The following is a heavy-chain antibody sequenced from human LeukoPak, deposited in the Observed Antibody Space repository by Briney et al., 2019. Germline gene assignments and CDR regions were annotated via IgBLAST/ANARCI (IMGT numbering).Heavy chain of an antibody. CDR3: ARSVTGANNWFDP. CDR2: IYSSGTT. CDR1: GFTFSNYW. V-gene: IGHV4-4*09. D-gene: IGHD1-20*01. J-gene: IGHJ5*02. Sequence: KPGGSLRLSCAASGFTFSNYWMTWVRQAPGKGLEWVGIIYSSGTTYYNPSLTSRVTISIDTSKNQFSLKLTSVTAADTAVYYCARSVTGANNWFDPWGQGTLVTVSS.